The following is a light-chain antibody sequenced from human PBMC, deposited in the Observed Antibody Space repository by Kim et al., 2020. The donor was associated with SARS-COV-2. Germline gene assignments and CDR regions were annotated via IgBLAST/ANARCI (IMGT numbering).Light chain of an antibody. Sequence: QTATLTGSGNSNNVGNQGAAWLQQNRGHPPRLLSYRNNNRPSGISERFSASRSGNTASLTITGLQPEDETDYYCSAWDSSLSAWVFGGGTQLTVL. J-gene: IGLJ3*02. V-gene: IGLV10-54*04. CDR3: SAWDSSLSAWV. CDR1: SNNVGNQG. CDR2: RNN.